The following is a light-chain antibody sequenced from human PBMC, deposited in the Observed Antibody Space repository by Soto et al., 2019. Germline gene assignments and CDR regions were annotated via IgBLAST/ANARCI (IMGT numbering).Light chain of an antibody. CDR3: QQYNSYPLT. J-gene: IGKJ4*01. CDR1: QSIDNW. CDR2: KAS. V-gene: IGKV1-5*03. Sequence: DIQMTQSPSTLSASVGDRVTITCRASQSIDNWLAWYQQKPGKAPKLLIYKASSLESGAPSRFSGSGSGTEFTLTISSLQPDDFATYYCQQYNSYPLTFGGGTKVEIK.